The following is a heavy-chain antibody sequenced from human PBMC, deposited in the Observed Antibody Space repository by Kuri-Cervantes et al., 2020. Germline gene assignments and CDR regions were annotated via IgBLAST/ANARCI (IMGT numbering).Heavy chain of an antibody. V-gene: IGHV4-59*01. CDR3: ASSPRYGFWSGYYKTQYGMDV. CDR2: IYYSGST. J-gene: IGHJ6*02. D-gene: IGHD3-3*01. Sequence: GSLRLSCTVSGGSISSYYWSWIRQPPGKGLEWIGYIYYSGSTNYNPSLKSRVTISVDTSKDQFSLKLSSVTAADTAVYYCASSPRYGFWSGYYKTQYGMDVWGQGTTVTVSS. CDR1: GGSISSYY.